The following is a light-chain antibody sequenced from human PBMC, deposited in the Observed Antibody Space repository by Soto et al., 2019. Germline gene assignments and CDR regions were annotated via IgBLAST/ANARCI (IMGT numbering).Light chain of an antibody. CDR3: QQRSNWPPEIT. J-gene: IGKJ5*01. CDR2: DAS. CDR1: QSVSSY. V-gene: IGKV3-11*01. Sequence: EIVLTQSQPTLSLSPGERATLSCRASQSVSSYLAWYQKKPGQAPRLLIYDASNRATGIPARFSGSGSGTDFTLTISSLEPEDFAVYYCQQRSNWPPEITFGQGTRLEIK.